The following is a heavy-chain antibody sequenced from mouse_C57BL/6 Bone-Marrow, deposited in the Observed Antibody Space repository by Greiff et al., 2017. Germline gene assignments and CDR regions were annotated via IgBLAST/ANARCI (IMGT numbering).Heavy chain of an antibody. J-gene: IGHJ3*01. Sequence: VQLQQPGAELVMPGASVKLSCKASGYTFTSYWMHWVKQRPGQGLEWIGEIDPSDSYTNSNQKFTGKSTLTVDKSSSTAYMQLSSLTSKDAAVYYCARDFDYGSSYEWFAYWGQGTLVTVSA. CDR3: ARDFDYGSSYEWFAY. CDR1: GYTFTSYW. D-gene: IGHD1-1*01. CDR2: IDPSDSYT. V-gene: IGHV1-69*01.